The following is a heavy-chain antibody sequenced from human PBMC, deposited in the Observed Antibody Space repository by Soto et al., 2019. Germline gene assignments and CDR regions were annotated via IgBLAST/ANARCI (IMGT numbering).Heavy chain of an antibody. D-gene: IGHD2-15*01. CDR3: ARRVCSGGSCYSFYYGMDV. CDR1: GYSFTSYW. CDR2: IDPSDSYT. V-gene: IGHV5-10-1*01. J-gene: IGHJ6*02. Sequence: PGESLKISCKGSGYSFTSYWISWVRQMPGKGLEWMGRIDPSDSYTNYSPSFQGHVTISAEKSISTAYLQWSSLKASDTEKYYCARRVCSGGSCYSFYYGMDVWGQGTTVTVSS.